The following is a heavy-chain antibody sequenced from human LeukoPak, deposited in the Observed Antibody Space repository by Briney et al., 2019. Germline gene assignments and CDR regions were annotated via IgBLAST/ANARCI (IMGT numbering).Heavy chain of an antibody. CDR1: GYTFTANY. CDR3: ARGFGTSWFDY. Sequence: ASVKVSCKASGYTFTANYIHWVRQAPGQGLEWMGWINPNGGGTHYVQKFQGWVALTRDTSISTSYMELSSLKSDDTAVYYCARGFGTSWFDYWGQGTLVTVSS. D-gene: IGHD2-2*01. CDR2: INPNGGGT. V-gene: IGHV1-2*04. J-gene: IGHJ4*02.